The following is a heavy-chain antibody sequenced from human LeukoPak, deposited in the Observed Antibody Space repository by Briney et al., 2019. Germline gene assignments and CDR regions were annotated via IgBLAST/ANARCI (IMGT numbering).Heavy chain of an antibody. CDR1: GGSISSYC. CDR2: IYYSGST. Sequence: SETLSLTCTVSGGSISSYCWSWIRQPPGKGLEWIGYIYYSGSTNYNPSLKSRVTISVDTSKNQFSLKLSSVTAADTAVYYCARVGNTYDILTGYSKKAFDIWGQGTMVTVSS. CDR3: ARVGNTYDILTGYSKKAFDI. D-gene: IGHD3-9*01. J-gene: IGHJ3*02. V-gene: IGHV4-59*01.